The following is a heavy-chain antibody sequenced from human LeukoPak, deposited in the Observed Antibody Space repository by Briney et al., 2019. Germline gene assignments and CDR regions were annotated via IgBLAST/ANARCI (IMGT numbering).Heavy chain of an antibody. CDR2: MNPNSGNT. V-gene: IGHV1-8*01. Sequence: ASVKVSCKASGYTFTSYDINWVRQATGQGLEWMGWMNPNSGNTGYAQKFQGRVAMTRNTSITIAYMELSSLRSEDTAVYYCARGLGRTAMVTRGGVRFDYWGQGTLVTVSS. D-gene: IGHD5-18*01. CDR1: GYTFTSYD. CDR3: ARGLGRTAMVTRGGVRFDY. J-gene: IGHJ4*02.